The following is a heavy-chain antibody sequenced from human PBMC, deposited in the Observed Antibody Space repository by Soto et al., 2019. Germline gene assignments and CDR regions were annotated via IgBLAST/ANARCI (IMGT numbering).Heavy chain of an antibody. J-gene: IGHJ5*02. D-gene: IGHD3-9*01. CDR2: IHAGDSYT. V-gene: IGHV5-10-1*01. CDR1: GYNFASFW. Sequence: GESLKISCQGSGYNFASFWIGWVRQMPGKGLEFMGIIHAGDSYTNYSPSFQGHVTMSVDKSISTAYLQWSSLKASDTAMYYCARHAYDVLTGYYFWFDPWGQGTLVTVSS. CDR3: ARHAYDVLTGYYFWFDP.